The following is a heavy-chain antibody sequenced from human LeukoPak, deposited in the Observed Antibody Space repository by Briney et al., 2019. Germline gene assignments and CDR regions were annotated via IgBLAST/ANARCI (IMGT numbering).Heavy chain of an antibody. J-gene: IGHJ4*02. V-gene: IGHV3-30*18. D-gene: IGHD6-19*01. CDR2: ISYDGSNK. CDR1: GFTFSNYA. CDR3: AKRFSSVWYYFDN. Sequence: GGALRLSCAASGFTFSNYAMHWVRQAPGKGLEGVAVISYDGSNKYYADSVKARFTISRDNSKNTVYLQMNSLRAEDTAVYYCAKRFSSVWYYFDNWGQGTLVTVSS.